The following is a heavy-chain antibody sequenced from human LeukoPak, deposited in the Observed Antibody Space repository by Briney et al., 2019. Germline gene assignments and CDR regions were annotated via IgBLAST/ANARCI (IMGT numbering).Heavy chain of an antibody. V-gene: IGHV3-53*01. D-gene: IGHD3-3*02. CDR3: ARVGDHFHWYLDL. Sequence: PGGYLRLSCAASGFTVSTNYMNWVRQAPGKGLEWVSILYSGSSTYYADSVEGRFTISRDSSKNTLFLQMNDLRAEDTAVYYCARVGDHFHWYLDLWGRGTLVTVSS. J-gene: IGHJ2*01. CDR2: LYSGSST. CDR1: GFTVSTNY.